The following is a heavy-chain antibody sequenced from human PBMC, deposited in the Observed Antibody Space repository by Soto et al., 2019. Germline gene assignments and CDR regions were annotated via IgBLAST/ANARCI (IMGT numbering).Heavy chain of an antibody. V-gene: IGHV5-51*01. CDR3: ARQDGYALYYFDS. CDR2: IYPGDSDT. J-gene: IGHJ4*02. CDR1: GYSFNDYW. Sequence: GESLKISCNGSGYSFNDYWIGWVRQMPWKGLEWMGIIYPGDSDTRYSPSFRGQVTISADKSISSAYLQWSSLKASDTAMYYCARQDGYALYYFDSWGQGTLVTVSS. D-gene: IGHD5-12*01.